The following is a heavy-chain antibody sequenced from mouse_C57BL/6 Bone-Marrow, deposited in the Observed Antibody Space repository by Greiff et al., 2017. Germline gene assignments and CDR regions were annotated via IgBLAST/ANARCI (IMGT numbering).Heavy chain of an antibody. V-gene: IGHV1-81*01. CDR2: IYPRSGNT. CDR1: GYTFTRSG. CDR3: ERLLCYFDD. J-gene: IGHJ2*01. Sequence: VKLQESGAELARPGASVKLSCKASGYTFTRSGLSWVKQRTGQGLEWIGEIYPRSGNTFYNEKFKGKATLTADKSSSTAYMELRSLTSEDAAVYFCERLLCYFDDWGQGTTRTVSS.